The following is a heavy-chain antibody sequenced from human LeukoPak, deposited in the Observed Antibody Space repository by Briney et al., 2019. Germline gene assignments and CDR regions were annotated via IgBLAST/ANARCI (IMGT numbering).Heavy chain of an antibody. CDR3: ARRHLSGGDPYYFDY. CDR2: IFPGDFDT. CDR1: GCPFTNYW. J-gene: IGHJ4*02. Sequence: GGALEISCKGFGCPFTNYWIGWGRQMPGKGLEGMGIIFPGDFDTRYSPSFQGQVTISADKSIGTAYLQLSSLKASDSAMYYCARRHLSGGDPYYFDYWGQGTLVTVSS. V-gene: IGHV5-51*01. D-gene: IGHD2-21*01.